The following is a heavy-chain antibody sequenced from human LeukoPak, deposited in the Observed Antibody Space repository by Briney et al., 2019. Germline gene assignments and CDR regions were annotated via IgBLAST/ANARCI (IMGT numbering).Heavy chain of an antibody. D-gene: IGHD2-15*01. V-gene: IGHV4-38-2*02. CDR3: ERDKVFGDCSGGSCYFHH. J-gene: IGHJ1*01. CDR1: GYSISSGYY. Sequence: SETLSLTCTVSGYSISSGYYWGWIRQPPGKGLEWIGSIYHSGNTYYNPSLKSRVTISVDTSKNQFSLKLSSVTAADTAVYYCERDKVFGDCSGGSCYFHHWGQGTLVTFSS. CDR2: IYHSGNT.